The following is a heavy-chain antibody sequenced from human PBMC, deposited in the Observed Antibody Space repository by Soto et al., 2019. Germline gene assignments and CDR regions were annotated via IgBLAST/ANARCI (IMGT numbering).Heavy chain of an antibody. J-gene: IGHJ4*02. CDR3: ARDLAYSSSSGGYYFDY. V-gene: IGHV4-30-4*01. CDR1: GGSISSGDYY. Sequence: QVQLQESGPGLVKPSQTLSLTCTVSGGSISSGDYYWSWIRQPPGKGLAWIGYIYSSGTTYYNPSLKNRATISVVTSKNQFSLELSSVTAADTAVYYCARDLAYSSSSGGYYFDYWGQGTLVAVSS. D-gene: IGHD6-6*01. CDR2: IYSSGTT.